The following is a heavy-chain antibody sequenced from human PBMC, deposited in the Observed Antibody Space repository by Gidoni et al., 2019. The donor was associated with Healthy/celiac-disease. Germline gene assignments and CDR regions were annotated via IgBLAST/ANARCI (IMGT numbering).Heavy chain of an antibody. CDR3: AKGRYDSSGYLPHYYYYGMDV. J-gene: IGHJ6*02. D-gene: IGHD3-22*01. CDR2: ISGSGGST. CDR1: GFTFSSSA. V-gene: IGHV3-23*01. Sequence: EVQLLESVGGLVQPGGSLRLSCAASGFTFSSSAMSWVRQAPGKGLEWVSAISGSGGSTYYEDSVKGRFTSSRDNSKNTLYLQMNSLRAEDTAVYYCAKGRYDSSGYLPHYYYYGMDVWGQGTTVTVSS.